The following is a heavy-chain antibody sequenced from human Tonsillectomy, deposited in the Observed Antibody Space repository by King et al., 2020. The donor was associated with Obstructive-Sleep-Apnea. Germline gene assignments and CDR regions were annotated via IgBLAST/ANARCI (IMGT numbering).Heavy chain of an antibody. J-gene: IGHJ4*02. CDR1: GFTFSSYG. V-gene: IGHV3-30*02. D-gene: IGHD3-3*01. CDR3: AKDGYDFWSGHSAAPYYFDY. CDR2: IRYDGSNK. Sequence: VQLGESGGGVVQPGRSLRLSCAASGFTFSSYGMHWVRQAPGKGLEWVAFIRYDGSNKYYADSVKGRFTISRDNSKNTLYLQMNSLRAEDTAVYYCAKDGYDFWSGHSAAPYYFDYWGQGTLVTVSS.